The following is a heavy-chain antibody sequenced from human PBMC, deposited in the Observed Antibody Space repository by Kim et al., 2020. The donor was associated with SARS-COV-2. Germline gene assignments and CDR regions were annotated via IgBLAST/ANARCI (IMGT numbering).Heavy chain of an antibody. V-gene: IGHV1-18*01. Sequence: NYAQKLQGRVTMTTDTSTSTAYMELRSLRSDDTAVYYCARGQQLVRGIDFWGQGTLVTVSS. D-gene: IGHD6-13*01. J-gene: IGHJ4*02. CDR3: ARGQQLVRGIDF.